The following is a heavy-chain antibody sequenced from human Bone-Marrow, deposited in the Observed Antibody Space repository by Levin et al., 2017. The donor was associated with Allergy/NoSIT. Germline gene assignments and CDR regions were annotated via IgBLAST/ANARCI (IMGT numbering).Heavy chain of an antibody. CDR1: AFTFNTYA. D-gene: IGHD6-13*01. V-gene: IGHV3-23*01. CDR2: ISGGGGTI. J-gene: IGHJ6*02. Sequence: GGSLRLSCAASAFTFNTYAMSWVRQAPGKGLEWVSVISGGGGTIHYADSVKGRFTISRDNSKNTLYLHMSSLRDVDTAVYYCASFAAGSLYYGLDVWGQGTTVAVSS. CDR3: ASFAAGSLYYGLDV.